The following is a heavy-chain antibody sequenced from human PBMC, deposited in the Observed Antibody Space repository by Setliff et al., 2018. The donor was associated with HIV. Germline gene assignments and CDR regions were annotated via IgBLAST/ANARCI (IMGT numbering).Heavy chain of an antibody. CDR1: GFTLSDYY. J-gene: IGHJ4*02. D-gene: IGHD3-16*01. V-gene: IGHV3-30*02. CDR3: AKDMNYNNDYPGVLGS. Sequence: GGSLRLSCAVSGFTLSDYYMDWVRQAPGKGLEWVTFIHYDGRDQYYADSVKGRFTISRDDSKNTLYLEMTSLRAEDTAVYHCAKDMNYNNDYPGVLGSWGRGTLVTVSS. CDR2: IHYDGRDQ.